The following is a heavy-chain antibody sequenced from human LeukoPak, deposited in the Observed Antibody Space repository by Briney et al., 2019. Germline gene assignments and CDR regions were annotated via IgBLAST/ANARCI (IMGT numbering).Heavy chain of an antibody. CDR2: VDPEDGET. J-gene: IGHJ4*02. CDR3: ATGASAYCSSTSCPLFDY. CDR1: GYTFTDYY. V-gene: IGHV1-69-2*01. Sequence: ATVKISCKASGYTFTDYYMHWVQQAPGKGLEWMGRVDPEDGETIYAEKFQGRVTITADTSTDTAYMELSSLRSEDTAVYYCATGASAYCSSTSCPLFDYWGQGTLVTVSS. D-gene: IGHD2-2*01.